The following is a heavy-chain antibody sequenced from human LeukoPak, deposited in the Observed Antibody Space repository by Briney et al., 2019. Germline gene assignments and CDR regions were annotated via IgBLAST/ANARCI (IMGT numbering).Heavy chain of an antibody. V-gene: IGHV4-34*01. CDR3: ARLSTLYDFWSGYYSNWFDP. Sequence: PSETLSLTCAVYGGSFSGYYWSWIRQPPGTGLEWIGEINHSGSTNYNQSLNSRVTISVDTSKNQFSLKLSSVTAADTAVYYCARLSTLYDFWSGYYSNWFDPWGQGTLVTVSS. CDR1: GGSFSGYY. J-gene: IGHJ5*02. D-gene: IGHD3-3*01. CDR2: INHSGST.